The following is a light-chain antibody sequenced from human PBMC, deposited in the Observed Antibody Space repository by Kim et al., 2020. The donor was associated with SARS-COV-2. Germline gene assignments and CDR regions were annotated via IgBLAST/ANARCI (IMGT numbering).Light chain of an antibody. CDR3: QKYGPSPPYS. J-gene: IGKJ2*03. CDR2: GAS. V-gene: IGKV3-20*01. Sequence: DIVLTQSPDTLSLSAGERATLSCRASQSLRATNVAWYQHRPGQAPRLLIHGASTRATGVPDRFSGSGSETDFTLIIDNLEPEDSAVYYCQKYGPSPPYSFGQGTKLEI. CDR1: QSLRATN.